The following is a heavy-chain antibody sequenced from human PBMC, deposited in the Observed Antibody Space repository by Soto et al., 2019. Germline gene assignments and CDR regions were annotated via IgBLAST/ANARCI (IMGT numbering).Heavy chain of an antibody. CDR3: SRSPAVTTQRYPRPYGWFDP. CDR2: MNPDSGNA. CDR1: GYTFTYYD. Sequence: QVQMVQSGAEMKTPGASVKVSCQTYGYTFTYYDINWARQTPGQGLEWVGWMNPDSGNADYAQKFQGRGTLTRDTSRNTAYRELSSLRPDDTAVYYCSRSPAVTTQRYPRPYGWFDPWGQGTPVIVSS. V-gene: IGHV1-8*01. J-gene: IGHJ5*02. D-gene: IGHD4-4*01.